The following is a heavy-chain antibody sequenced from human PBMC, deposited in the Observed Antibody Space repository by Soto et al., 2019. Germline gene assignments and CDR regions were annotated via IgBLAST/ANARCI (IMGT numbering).Heavy chain of an antibody. Sequence: GGSLRRSGTLGTCALNSYGINWGRQAPGKGLEWGSTISKSEYTDYSDSVKGRFTISRDNARNSVSLQMNTLRVEGTAVYFCSRAATIIIPAMSYFWGQATLVTLSS. D-gene: IGHD2-2*01. V-gene: IGHV3-21*01. CDR3: SRAATIIIPAMSYF. CDR1: TCALNSYG. CDR2: ISKSEYT. J-gene: IGHJ4*02.